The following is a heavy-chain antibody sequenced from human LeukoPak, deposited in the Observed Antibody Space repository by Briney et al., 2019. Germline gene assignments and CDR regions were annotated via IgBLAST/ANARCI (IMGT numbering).Heavy chain of an antibody. V-gene: IGHV3-49*04. D-gene: IGHD2-15*01. CDR3: TRDHCTGGTCYSYSYFDY. CDR1: GFIFGDYA. Sequence: PGGSLRLSCTASGFIFGDYAMSWVRQAPGKGLEWVGFIRSKAYGGTTENAASVKGRFTISRDDSKSIAYLQMNGLKTEDTAVCYCTRDHCTGGTCYSYSYFDYWGQGTLVTVSS. CDR2: IRSKAYGGTT. J-gene: IGHJ4*02.